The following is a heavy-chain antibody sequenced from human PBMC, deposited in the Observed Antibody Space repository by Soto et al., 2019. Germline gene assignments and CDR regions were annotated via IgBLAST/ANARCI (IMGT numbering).Heavy chain of an antibody. CDR2: VYYSGTT. CDR1: GGSISSYY. CDR3: ARAGSTWRYFFDY. V-gene: IGHV4-59*01. J-gene: IGHJ4*02. D-gene: IGHD6-13*01. Sequence: QVQLQESGPGLVKPSETLSLTCTVSGGSISSYYWTWIRQPPGKGLEWVGYVYYSGTTYYNPSLQSLVTISVDTSKNQFSLKVKSVTAADTAIYYCARAGSTWRYFFDYWGQGSLVTVSS.